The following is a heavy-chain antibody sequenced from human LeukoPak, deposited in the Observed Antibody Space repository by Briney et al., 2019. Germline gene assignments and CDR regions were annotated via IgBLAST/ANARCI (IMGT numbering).Heavy chain of an antibody. CDR1: GGSFSGYY. CDR3: ARAVGATTDLNYYYYYGMDV. V-gene: IGHV4-59*10. J-gene: IGHJ6*02. CDR2: IYTSGST. D-gene: IGHD1-26*01. Sequence: SETLSLTCAVYGGSFSGYYWSWIRQPPGKGLEWIGRIYTSGSTNYNPSLKSRVTMSVDTSKNQFSLKLSSVTAADTAVYYCARAVGATTDLNYYYYYGMDVWGQGTTVTVSS.